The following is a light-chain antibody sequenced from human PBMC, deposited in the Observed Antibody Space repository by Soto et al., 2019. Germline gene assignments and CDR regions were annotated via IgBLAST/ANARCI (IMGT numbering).Light chain of an antibody. CDR2: DVT. CDR3: CSYTTRTTYV. V-gene: IGLV2-11*01. Sequence: QSALTQPRSVSGSPGQSVTISCTGTSSDVGGYDYVSWCQQHPGKAPKLLIYDVTRRPSGVPDRFSGSKSGNTASLTISGLQAEDEADYYCCSYTTRTTYVFGTGTKLTVL. J-gene: IGLJ1*01. CDR1: SSDVGGYDY.